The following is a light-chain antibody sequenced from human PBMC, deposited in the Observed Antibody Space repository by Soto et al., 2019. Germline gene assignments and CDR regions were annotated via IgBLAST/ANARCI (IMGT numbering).Light chain of an antibody. CDR1: QSVLYSSDNKNY. J-gene: IGKJ4*01. Sequence: DIVMTQSPDSLAVSLGVRATINCKSSQSVLYSSDNKNYLAWYQQKPGQPPKLLFYWASTRESGVPDRFSGSGSWTDFTLTIRRPQAEGVAVYYFQQYYGSPTFGGGTKVEIK. V-gene: IGKV4-1*01. CDR2: WAS. CDR3: QQYYGSPT.